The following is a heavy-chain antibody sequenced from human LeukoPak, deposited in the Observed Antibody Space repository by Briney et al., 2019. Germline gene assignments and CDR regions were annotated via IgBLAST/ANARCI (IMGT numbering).Heavy chain of an antibody. V-gene: IGHV3-48*04. J-gene: IGHJ4*02. CDR3: ARADRNYGGVSGFDY. CDR2: ISSSSSTI. Sequence: GGSLRLSCAASGFTFSSYSMNWVRQAPGKGLEWVSFISSSSSTIYYADSVKGRFTISRDNAKNSLYLQMNSLKAEDTAVYYCARADRNYGGVSGFDYWGQGTLVTVSS. CDR1: GFTFSSYS. D-gene: IGHD4-23*01.